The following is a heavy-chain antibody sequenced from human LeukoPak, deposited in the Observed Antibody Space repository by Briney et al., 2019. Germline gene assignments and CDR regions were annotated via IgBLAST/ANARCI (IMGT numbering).Heavy chain of an antibody. CDR3: ARARVTIFGGALFDY. Sequence: SEKLSLNCTVSRGSIRSYYWSWIRQPPGKGLEWIGYIYYSGSTNYNPSLKSRVTISVDTSKNQFSLKLSSVTAADTAVYDCARARVTIFGGALFDYWGQGTLVTVS. V-gene: IGHV4-59*01. J-gene: IGHJ4*02. CDR2: IYYSGST. D-gene: IGHD3-3*01. CDR1: RGSIRSYY.